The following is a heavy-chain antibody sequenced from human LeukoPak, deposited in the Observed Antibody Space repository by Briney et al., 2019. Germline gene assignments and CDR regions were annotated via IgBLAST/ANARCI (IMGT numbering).Heavy chain of an antibody. D-gene: IGHD3-9*01. CDR2: INHSGST. V-gene: IGHV4-34*01. Sequence: SETLSLTCAVYGGSFSGYYWSWIRQPRGKGLEWIGEINHSGSTNYNPSLKSRVTISVDTSKNQFSLKLSSVTAADTAVYYCARGLLRYFDWLGSKEYWGQGTLVTVSS. CDR1: GGSFSGYY. CDR3: ARGLLRYFDWLGSKEY. J-gene: IGHJ4*02.